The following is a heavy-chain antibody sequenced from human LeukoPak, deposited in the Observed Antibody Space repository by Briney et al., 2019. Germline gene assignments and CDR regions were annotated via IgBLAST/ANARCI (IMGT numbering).Heavy chain of an antibody. D-gene: IGHD2-15*01. CDR2: IYHSGST. V-gene: IGHV4-38-2*02. J-gene: IGHJ3*02. CDR3: ARDCSGGSCYSDAFDI. Sequence: SETLSLTCTVSGYSISSGYYWGWIRQPPGKGLEWIGSIYHSGSTYYNPSLKSRVTISVDTSKNQFSLKLSSVTAADTAVYYCARDCSGGSCYSDAFDIWGQGTMVTVSS. CDR1: GYSISSGYY.